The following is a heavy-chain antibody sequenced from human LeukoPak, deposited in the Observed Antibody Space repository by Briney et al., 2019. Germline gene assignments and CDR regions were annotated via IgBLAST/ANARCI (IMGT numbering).Heavy chain of an antibody. Sequence: PGGSLRLSCAASGFTFSSYGMHWVRQAPGKGLEWVAVISYDGSNKYYADSVKGRFTISRDNSKNTLYLQMNSLRTEDTAVYYCARSPSYYDYVWGTYGKFDYWGQGTLVTVSS. CDR1: GFTFSSYG. D-gene: IGHD3-16*01. V-gene: IGHV3-30*03. CDR2: ISYDGSNK. CDR3: ARSPSYYDYVWGTYGKFDY. J-gene: IGHJ4*02.